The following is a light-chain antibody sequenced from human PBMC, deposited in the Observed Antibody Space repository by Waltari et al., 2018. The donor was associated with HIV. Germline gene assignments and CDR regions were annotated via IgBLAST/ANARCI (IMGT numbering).Light chain of an antibody. CDR3: QQSYSTPWT. CDR2: AAS. Sequence: DIQMTQSPSSLSASVGDRVTITCRASQSISSYLNWYQQKPGKAPKLLIYAASNLQSGVPSRFSGSGSGTDFTLTISSLQPEDFATYYCQQSYSTPWTFGQGTKVEIK. V-gene: IGKV1-39*01. J-gene: IGKJ1*01. CDR1: QSISSY.